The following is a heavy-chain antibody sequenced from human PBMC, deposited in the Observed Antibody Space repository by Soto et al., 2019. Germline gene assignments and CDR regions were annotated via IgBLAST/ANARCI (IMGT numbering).Heavy chain of an antibody. CDR2: IYHSGST. CDR1: GYSISSGYY. D-gene: IGHD3-3*01. J-gene: IGHJ6*02. Sequence: SETLSLTCAVSGYSISSGYYWGWIRQPPGKGLEWIGSIYHSGSTYYNPSLKSRVTISVDTSKNQFSLKLSSVTAADTAVYYCARVGGPRITIFAYYYYGMDVWGQGTTVTVSS. V-gene: IGHV4-38-2*01. CDR3: ARVGGPRITIFAYYYYGMDV.